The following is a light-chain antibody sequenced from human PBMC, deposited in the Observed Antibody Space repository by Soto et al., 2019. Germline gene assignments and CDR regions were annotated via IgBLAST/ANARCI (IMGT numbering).Light chain of an antibody. CDR2: GAS. Sequence: EIVMTRSPATLSVSPGERATLSCRASQSVSSNLAWYQQKPGQAPRLLIYGASTRATGIPARFSGSGSGTEFALTISSLQSEDFAVYYCQQYNNWPPAVGPGTKVDIK. CDR1: QSVSSN. V-gene: IGKV3-15*01. J-gene: IGKJ3*01. CDR3: QQYNNWPPA.